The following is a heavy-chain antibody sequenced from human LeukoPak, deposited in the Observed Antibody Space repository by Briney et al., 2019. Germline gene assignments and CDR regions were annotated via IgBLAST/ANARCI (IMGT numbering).Heavy chain of an antibody. CDR2: IWFDGSNE. J-gene: IGHJ6*02. Sequence: GRSLRLSCAASSFTFSNYGMHWVRQAPGKGLEWVALIWFDGSNEHYADSVKGRFTVSRDNSRNTMYLQMNSLRAEDTGVYYCARDSMEWLSSLNGMDVWGQGTTVTVSS. V-gene: IGHV3-33*01. CDR1: SFTFSNYG. D-gene: IGHD3-3*01. CDR3: ARDSMEWLSSLNGMDV.